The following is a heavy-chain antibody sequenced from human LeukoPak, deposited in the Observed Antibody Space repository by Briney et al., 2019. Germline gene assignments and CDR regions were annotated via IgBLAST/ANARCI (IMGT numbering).Heavy chain of an antibody. D-gene: IGHD3-10*01. Sequence: GGSLRLSCTVSGFTVSTTYIDWVRQTPGKGLEWVSLIYGDAGTVYADSVKGRFTVSRDNSKNMVYLQMISLTTEDSALYYCARDRAGRKSWVEFDLWGQGTLVTVSS. CDR3: ARDRAGRKSWVEFDL. V-gene: IGHV3-53*05. J-gene: IGHJ5*02. CDR2: IYGDAGT. CDR1: GFTVSTTY.